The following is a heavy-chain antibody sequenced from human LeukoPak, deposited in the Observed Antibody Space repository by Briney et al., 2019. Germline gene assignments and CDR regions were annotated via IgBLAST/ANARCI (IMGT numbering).Heavy chain of an antibody. CDR1: GGSISSYY. CDR3: ARYFSTNYYDSSGYIDY. J-gene: IGHJ4*02. V-gene: IGHV4-4*09. CDR2: IYTSGST. D-gene: IGHD3-22*01. Sequence: PSETLSLTCTVSGGSISSYYWSWIRQPPGKGLEWIGYIYTSGSTNYNPSLKSRVTISVDTSKNQFSLKLSSVTAADTAVYYCARYFSTNYYDSSGYIDYWGQGTLVTVSS.